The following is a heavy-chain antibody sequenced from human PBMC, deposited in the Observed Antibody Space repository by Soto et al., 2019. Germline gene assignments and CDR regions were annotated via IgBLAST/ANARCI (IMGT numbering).Heavy chain of an antibody. CDR2: TSYDGSNK. V-gene: IGHV3-30*18. CDR1: GFTFSSYG. Sequence: QVQLVESGGGVVQPGRSLRLSCAASGFTFSSYGMHWVRQAPGKGLEWVAVTSYDGSNKYYADSVKGRFTISRDNSKNTLYLQMNSLRTEDTAVYFCAKAGGIHLTPFDPWGQGTLVTVSS. D-gene: IGHD6-13*01. J-gene: IGHJ5*02. CDR3: AKAGGIHLTPFDP.